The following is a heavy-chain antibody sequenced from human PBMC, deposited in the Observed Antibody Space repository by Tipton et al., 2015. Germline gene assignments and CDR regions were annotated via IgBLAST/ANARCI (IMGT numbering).Heavy chain of an antibody. V-gene: IGHV4-59*01. Sequence: NPSLKSRITISLNTSKNQFSRKMSSVTAADTAVYFCARDLEHGMDVWGQGTTVTVS. CDR3: ARDLEHGMDV. J-gene: IGHJ6*02.